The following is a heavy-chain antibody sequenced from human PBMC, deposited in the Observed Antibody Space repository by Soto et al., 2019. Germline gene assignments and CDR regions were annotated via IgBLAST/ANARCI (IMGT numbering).Heavy chain of an antibody. CDR3: GGTTVTTSRWFDP. V-gene: IGHV4-30-2*01. Sequence: QLQLQESGSGLVKPSQTLSLTCAVSGGSISSGGYSWSWIRQPPGKGLEWIGYIYHSGSTYYNPSLKRRVTISVDRSKNQFSLKLSSVTAADTAVYYCGGTTVTTSRWFDPWGQGTLVTVSS. D-gene: IGHD4-17*01. CDR2: IYHSGST. J-gene: IGHJ5*02. CDR1: GGSISSGGYS.